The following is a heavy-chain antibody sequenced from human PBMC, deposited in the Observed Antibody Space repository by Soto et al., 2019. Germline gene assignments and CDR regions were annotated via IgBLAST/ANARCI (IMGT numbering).Heavy chain of an antibody. CDR3: ARDRAKYSSGLYDSFYY. D-gene: IGHD6-19*01. CDR2: ISYDGRNK. J-gene: IGHJ4*02. CDR1: GFTLSSYA. V-gene: IGHV3-30-3*01. Sequence: ESGGGVVQPGRSLRLSCATSGFTLSSYAMHWVRQAPGKGLEWVAVISYDGRNKYYADSVKGRCTITRDNSKNTLYLQMNSLRAEDTAVYYCARDRAKYSSGLYDSFYYWGQGTLVTVSS.